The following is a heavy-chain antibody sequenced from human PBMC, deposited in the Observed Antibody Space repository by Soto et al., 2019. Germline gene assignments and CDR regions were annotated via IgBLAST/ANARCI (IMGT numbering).Heavy chain of an antibody. Sequence: GGSLRLSCAASGFTFSSYAAIWVRQAPGKGLEWVSAISASGGTTYYADSVKGRFTISRDNSKDTLYLQMNSLRADDTSVYYCAKAGIGYSSGWLNWFDPWGQGTLVTVSS. CDR3: AKAGIGYSSGWLNWFDP. J-gene: IGHJ5*02. D-gene: IGHD6-19*01. CDR1: GFTFSSYA. CDR2: ISASGGTT. V-gene: IGHV3-23*01.